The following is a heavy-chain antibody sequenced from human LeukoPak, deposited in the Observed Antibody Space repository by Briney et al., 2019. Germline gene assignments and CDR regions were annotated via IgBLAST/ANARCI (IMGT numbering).Heavy chain of an antibody. V-gene: IGHV4-34*01. CDR1: GGSFSGYY. CDR2: INHSGST. Sequence: SETLSLTCAVYGGSFSGYYWSWIRQPPGKGLEWIGEINHSGSTNYNPSLKSRVTISVDTSKNQFSLKLSSVTAADTAVYYCARHVRPYYYGSGSHLSNWFDPWGQGTLVTISS. D-gene: IGHD3-10*01. CDR3: ARHVRPYYYGSGSHLSNWFDP. J-gene: IGHJ5*02.